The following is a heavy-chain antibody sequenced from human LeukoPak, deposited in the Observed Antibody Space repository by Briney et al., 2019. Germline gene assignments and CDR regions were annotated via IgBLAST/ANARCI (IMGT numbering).Heavy chain of an antibody. J-gene: IGHJ4*02. Sequence: PPGGSLRLSCAASGFTVITSDMTWVRQAPGKGLEWVSVLYSDGNTKYADSVQGRFTISRDNSKNTLYLEMNSLSPDDTAVYYCARGVEPLAANTLAYWGQGTLVTVSS. CDR1: GFTVITSD. V-gene: IGHV3-53*01. D-gene: IGHD1-14*01. CDR2: LYSDGNT. CDR3: ARGVEPLAANTLAY.